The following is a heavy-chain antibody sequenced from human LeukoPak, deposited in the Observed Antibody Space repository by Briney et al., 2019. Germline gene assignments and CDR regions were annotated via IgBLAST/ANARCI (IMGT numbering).Heavy chain of an antibody. CDR1: GGSISSYY. D-gene: IGHD2-21*02. Sequence: SSETLSLICTVSGGSISSYYWSWIRQPPGKGLEWIGYIYYSGSTNYNPSLKSRVTISVDTSKNQFSLKLSSVTAADTAVYYCARSYCGGDCYSRYFDYWGQGTLVTVSS. CDR3: ARSYCGGDCYSRYFDY. J-gene: IGHJ4*02. CDR2: IYYSGST. V-gene: IGHV4-59*01.